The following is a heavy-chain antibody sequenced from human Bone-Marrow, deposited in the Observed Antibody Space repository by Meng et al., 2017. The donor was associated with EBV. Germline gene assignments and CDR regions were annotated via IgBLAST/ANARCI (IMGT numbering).Heavy chain of an antibody. J-gene: IGHJ4*02. Sequence: EVQLVESGGALVQPGGSLRLSCVASGFTFSHYWMHWVRQAPGKGLVWVSRTNEDGRTTDYADSVKGRFTISRDNTKNILYLQMDSLRADDTALHFCSRDLAGSDDDWGQGTLVTVSS. CDR1: GFTFSHYW. CDR3: SRDLAGSDDD. V-gene: IGHV3-74*01. D-gene: IGHD6-25*01. CDR2: TNEDGRTT.